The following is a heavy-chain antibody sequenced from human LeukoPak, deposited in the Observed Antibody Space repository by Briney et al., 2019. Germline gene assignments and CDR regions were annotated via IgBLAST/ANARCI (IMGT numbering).Heavy chain of an antibody. J-gene: IGHJ5*02. CDR2: INHSGST. V-gene: IGHV4-34*01. CDR1: GGSFSGYY. Sequence: SETLSLTCAVYGGSFSGYYWCWIRQPPGKGLEWIGEINHSGSTNYNPSLKSRVTISVDTSKNQFSLKMSSVTAADTAVYYCVREVKGYGSSWYQNWFDPWGQGTLVTVSS. D-gene: IGHD6-13*01. CDR3: VREVKGYGSSWYQNWFDP.